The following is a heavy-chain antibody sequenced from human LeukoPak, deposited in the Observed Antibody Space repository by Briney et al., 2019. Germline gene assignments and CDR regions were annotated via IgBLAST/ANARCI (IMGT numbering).Heavy chain of an antibody. J-gene: IGHJ4*02. D-gene: IGHD1-7*01. CDR1: GFTFSSYA. V-gene: IGHV3-23*01. Sequence: GGSLRLSCAASGFTFSSYAMSWVRQAPGKGLECVSGISGSGNSTYYMDSVKRRFTISRDNSKNTVFLQMNSLRAEDTAVYYCAKHVWNYGGFDYWGQGTLVAVSS. CDR3: AKHVWNYGGFDY. CDR2: ISGSGNST.